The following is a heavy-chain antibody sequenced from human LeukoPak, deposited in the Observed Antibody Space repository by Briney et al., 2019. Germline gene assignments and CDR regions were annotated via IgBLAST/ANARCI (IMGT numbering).Heavy chain of an antibody. D-gene: IGHD3-10*01. CDR1: GFTFSDAW. J-gene: IGHJ4*02. Sequence: GGSLRLSCAASGFTFSDAWMNWVRQAPGKGLEWVGRIKGKTEGATTEYAAPVKGRFTISRDDSKSTLYLQMDSLKTEDTAVYFCTTSQPDLVLVWFGELLDYWGQGTLVTVSS. V-gene: IGHV3-15*01. CDR2: IKGKTEGATT. CDR3: TTSQPDLVLVWFGELLDY.